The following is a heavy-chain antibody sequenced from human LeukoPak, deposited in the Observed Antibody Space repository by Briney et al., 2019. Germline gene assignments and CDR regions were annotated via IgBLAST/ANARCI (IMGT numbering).Heavy chain of an antibody. CDR3: AYSSNYQQQ. Sequence: SETLSLTCTDSGGSISSYYWSWIRQPPGKGLEWIGYIYYSGSTNYNPSLKSRVTISVDTSKNQFSLKLSSVTAADTAMYYCAYSSNYQQQWGQGTLVTVSS. CDR1: GGSISSYY. D-gene: IGHD2-2*01. J-gene: IGHJ1*01. V-gene: IGHV4-59*12. CDR2: IYYSGST.